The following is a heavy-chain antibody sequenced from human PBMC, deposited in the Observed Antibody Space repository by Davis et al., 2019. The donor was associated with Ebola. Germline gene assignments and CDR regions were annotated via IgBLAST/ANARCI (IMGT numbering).Heavy chain of an antibody. Sequence: GESLKISCAASGFTFSSQAMTWVRQAPGKGLEWVCGISGSGGNAYYTDSVKGRFTISRDNSRNTPYLQMNSLRAEDTAVYYCAKNPLYYRRDSAPFDSWGQGTLVTVSS. CDR3: AKNPLYYRRDSAPFDS. D-gene: IGHD3-10*01. CDR2: ISGSGGNA. V-gene: IGHV3-23*01. J-gene: IGHJ4*02. CDR1: GFTFSSQA.